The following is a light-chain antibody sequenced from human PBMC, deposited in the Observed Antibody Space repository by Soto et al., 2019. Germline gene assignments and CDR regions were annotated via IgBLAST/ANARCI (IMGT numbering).Light chain of an antibody. CDR3: QVYNNGPPG. V-gene: IGKV1-27*01. J-gene: IGKJ5*01. Sequence: DIQMTQSPSPLSASVGDRVTITCRASQGIGNYLAWYQHKPGKVPKLLIYGASTLQSRVPSRFSGGGSGTEFTLTISGLQIEDLATYYCQVYNNGPPGFGQGTRLEIK. CDR1: QGIGNY. CDR2: GAS.